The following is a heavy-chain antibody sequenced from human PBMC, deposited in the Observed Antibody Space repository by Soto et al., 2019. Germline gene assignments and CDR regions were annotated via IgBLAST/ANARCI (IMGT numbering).Heavy chain of an antibody. V-gene: IGHV1-18*01. D-gene: IGHD2-2*01. Sequence: GASVKVCCKASGYTFTSYGSRWVRQATGQGLEWMGWISAYNGNTNYAQKLQGRVTMTTDTSTSTAYMELSSLRSEDTAVYYCARGYCSSTSCYYPIWFDPWGQGTLVTVSS. J-gene: IGHJ5*02. CDR3: ARGYCSSTSCYYPIWFDP. CDR2: ISAYNGNT. CDR1: GYTFTSYG.